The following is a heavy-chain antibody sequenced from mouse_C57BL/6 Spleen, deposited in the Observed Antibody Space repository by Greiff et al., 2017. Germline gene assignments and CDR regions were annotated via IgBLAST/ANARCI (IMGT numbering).Heavy chain of an antibody. CDR3: ARWGDGG. CDR1: GYTFTDYY. V-gene: IGHV1-76*01. CDR2: IYPGSGNT. Sequence: QVQLKQSGAELVRPGASVKLSCKASGYTFTDYYINWVKQRPGQGLEWIARIYPGSGNTYYNEKFKGKTTLTAENSSSTAYMQLSSLTAEDSAVYFCARWGDGGWGQGTTLTVSS. D-gene: IGHD1-1*02. J-gene: IGHJ2*01.